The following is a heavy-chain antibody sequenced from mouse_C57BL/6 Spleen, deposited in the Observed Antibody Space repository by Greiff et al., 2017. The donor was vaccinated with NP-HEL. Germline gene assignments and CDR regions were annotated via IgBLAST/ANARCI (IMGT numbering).Heavy chain of an antibody. D-gene: IGHD1-1*01. Sequence: VQGVESGPGLVAPSQSLSITCTVSGFSLTSYGVHWVRQPPGKGLEWLVVIWSDGSTTYNSALKSRLSISKDNSKSQVFLKMNSLQTDDTAMYYCARHDDYYYYAMDYWGQGTSVTVSS. CDR2: IWSDGST. V-gene: IGHV2-6-1*01. CDR3: ARHDDYYYYAMDY. CDR1: GFSLTSYG. J-gene: IGHJ4*01.